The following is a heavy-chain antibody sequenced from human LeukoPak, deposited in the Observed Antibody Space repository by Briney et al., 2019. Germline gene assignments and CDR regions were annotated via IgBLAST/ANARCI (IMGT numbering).Heavy chain of an antibody. CDR2: IYYSGST. CDR1: GGSISSYY. Sequence: SETLSLTCTVSGGSISSYYWSWIRQPPGKGLEWIGSIYYSGSTYYNPSLKSRVTISVDTSKNQFSLKLSSVTAADTAVYYCARSGYHNWFDPWGQGALVTVSS. CDR3: ARSGYHNWFDP. J-gene: IGHJ5*02. D-gene: IGHD1-1*01. V-gene: IGHV4-59*05.